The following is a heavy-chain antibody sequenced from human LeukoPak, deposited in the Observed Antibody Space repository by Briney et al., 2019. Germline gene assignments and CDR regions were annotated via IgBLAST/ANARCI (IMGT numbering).Heavy chain of an antibody. CDR1: GFTFSSYA. CDR3: AKDNSARTSAFLDY. CDR2: ISGGGGST. V-gene: IGHV3-23*01. J-gene: IGHJ4*02. Sequence: PGGSLRLSCAASGFTFSSYAISWVRQAPGKGLEWVSAISGGGGSTYYADSVKGRFTISRDNSKNTLYLQMNSLRAEDTAVYYCAKDNSARTSAFLDYWGQGTLVTVSS. D-gene: IGHD4-23*01.